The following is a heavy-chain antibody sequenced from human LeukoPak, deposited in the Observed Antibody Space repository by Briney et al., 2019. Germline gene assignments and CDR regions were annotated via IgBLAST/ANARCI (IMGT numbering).Heavy chain of an antibody. CDR1: GFTFSDYY. J-gene: IGHJ4*02. CDR3: ASGYSYGYGYFDY. V-gene: IGHV3-11*04. Sequence: GESLKISCAASGFTFSDYYMSWIRQAPGEGLEWVSYISSSGSTIYYADSVKGRFTISRDNAKNSLYLQMNSLRAEDTAVYYCASGYSYGYGYFDYWGQGTLVTVSS. D-gene: IGHD5-18*01. CDR2: ISSSGSTI.